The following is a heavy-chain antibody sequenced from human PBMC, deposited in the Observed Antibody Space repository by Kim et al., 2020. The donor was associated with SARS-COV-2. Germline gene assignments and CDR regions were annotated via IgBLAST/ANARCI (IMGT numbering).Heavy chain of an antibody. J-gene: IGHJ4*02. CDR2: ISSSSSTI. CDR1: GFTFSSYS. D-gene: IGHD2-2*01. CDR3: ATFGRVVVVPAAAGAL. Sequence: GGSLRLSCAASGFTFSSYSMNWVRQAPGKGLEWVSYISSSSSTIYYADSVKDRFTISRDNAKNSLYLQMNSLRDEDTAVYYCATFGRVVVVPAAAGALWGQGTLVTVSS. V-gene: IGHV3-48*02.